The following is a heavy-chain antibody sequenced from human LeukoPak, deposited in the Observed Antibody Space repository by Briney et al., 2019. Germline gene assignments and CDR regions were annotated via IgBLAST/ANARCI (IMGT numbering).Heavy chain of an antibody. Sequence: VKVSFKASGYTFTGYYMHWVRQAPGQGLEWMGWINPNSGGTNYAQKFQGRVTMTRDTSISTAYMELSRLRSDDTAVYYCARDRESVLLWFGEPSFDYWGQGTLVTVSS. V-gene: IGHV1-2*02. CDR1: GYTFTGYY. D-gene: IGHD3-10*01. CDR2: INPNSGGT. J-gene: IGHJ4*02. CDR3: ARDRESVLLWFGEPSFDY.